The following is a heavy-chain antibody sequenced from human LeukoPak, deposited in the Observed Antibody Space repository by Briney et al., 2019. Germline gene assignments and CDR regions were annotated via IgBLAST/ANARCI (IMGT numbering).Heavy chain of an antibody. D-gene: IGHD4-17*01. J-gene: IGHJ4*02. CDR1: GFTFNNYW. Sequence: GGSLRLSCAASGFTFNNYWMNWVRQAPGKGLEWVANIKPDGSEKYYVDSVNGRFTISRDNAKNSLYLQMNSLRAEDTAVYYCARDPHRGGDYDYWGQGTLATVSS. CDR3: ARDPHRGGDYDY. CDR2: IKPDGSEK. V-gene: IGHV3-7*03.